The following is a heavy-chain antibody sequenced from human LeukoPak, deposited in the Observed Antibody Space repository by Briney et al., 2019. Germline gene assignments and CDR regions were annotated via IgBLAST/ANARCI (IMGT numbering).Heavy chain of an antibody. CDR3: AKDEGRSGSSPSPYFDY. Sequence: GGSLRLSCAASGFTFSSYGMHWVRQAPSKGLEWVAFIRYDGSNKYYADSVKGRFTISRDNSKNTLYLQMNSLRAEDTAVYYCAKDEGRSGSSPSPYFDYWGQGTLVTVSS. D-gene: IGHD2-15*01. CDR2: IRYDGSNK. CDR1: GFTFSSYG. J-gene: IGHJ4*02. V-gene: IGHV3-30*02.